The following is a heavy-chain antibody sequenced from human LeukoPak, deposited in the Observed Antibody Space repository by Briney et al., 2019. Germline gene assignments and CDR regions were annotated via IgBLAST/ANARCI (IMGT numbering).Heavy chain of an antibody. CDR3: VGLGTNYYGLR. Sequence: PGGSLRLSCAASGFTFSSYSMNWVRQAPGKGLEWVAVIWYDGGHKYYADSVKGRLTISRDNSKNTLYLEMNSLRAEDTAVYYCVGLGTNYYGLRWGQGTLVTVSS. J-gene: IGHJ4*02. V-gene: IGHV3-33*08. CDR1: GFTFSSYS. D-gene: IGHD3-10*01. CDR2: IWYDGGHK.